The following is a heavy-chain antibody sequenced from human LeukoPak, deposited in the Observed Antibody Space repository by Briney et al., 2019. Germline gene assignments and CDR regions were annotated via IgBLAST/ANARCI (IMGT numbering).Heavy chain of an antibody. J-gene: IGHJ6*02. Sequence: SETLSLTCAVYGGSFSGYYWSWIRQPPGKGLEWIGEINHSGSTNYNPSLKSRVTISVDTSKNQFSLKLSSVTAADTAVYYCARHFVAAGTAVVPYYYYGMDVWGQGTTVTVSS. CDR3: ARHFVAAGTAVVPYYYYGMDV. D-gene: IGHD5-18*01. CDR2: INHSGST. V-gene: IGHV4-34*01. CDR1: GGSFSGYY.